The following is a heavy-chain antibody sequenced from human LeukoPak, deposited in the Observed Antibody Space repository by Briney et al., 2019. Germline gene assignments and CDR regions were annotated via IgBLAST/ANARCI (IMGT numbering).Heavy chain of an antibody. J-gene: IGHJ3*02. CDR3: ARQEGDYYDSSGYPHDAFDI. Sequence: GESLKISCKGSGYSFTSYWIGWVRQMPGKGLEWMGIIYPGDSDTRYSPSFQGQVTISADKSISTAYLQWSSLKASDTAMYYCARQEGDYYDSSGYPHDAFDIWGQGTVVTVSS. CDR2: IYPGDSDT. V-gene: IGHV5-51*01. CDR1: GYSFTSYW. D-gene: IGHD3-22*01.